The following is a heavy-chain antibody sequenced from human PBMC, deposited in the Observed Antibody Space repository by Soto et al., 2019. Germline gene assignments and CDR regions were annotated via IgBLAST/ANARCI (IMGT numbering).Heavy chain of an antibody. CDR2: ISGGGDAT. J-gene: IGHJ2*01. CDR3: ARKVSGSTGRPDLWYFDL. Sequence: EVQLLDSGGGLVQPGGSLRLSCSASGFTFSCYALTWVHQAPGTGLEWVSAISGGGDATFYADSVKGRFTISRDNSKNTLYLQMNTLRAEDTAVYYCARKVSGSTGRPDLWYFDLWGRGTLVTVSS. D-gene: IGHD3-10*01. CDR1: GFTFSCYA. V-gene: IGHV3-23*01.